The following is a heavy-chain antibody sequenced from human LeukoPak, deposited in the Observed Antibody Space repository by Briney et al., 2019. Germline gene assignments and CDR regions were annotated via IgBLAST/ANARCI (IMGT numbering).Heavy chain of an antibody. J-gene: IGHJ4*02. CDR1: GYTFTGYY. CDR3: AREDRYCSGGSCPEYYFDY. CDR2: INPNSGGT. V-gene: IGHV1-2*02. Sequence: ASVKVSCKASGYTFTGYYMHWVRQAPGQGLERMGWINPNSGGTNYAQKFQGRVTMTRDTSISTAYMELSRLRSDDTAVYYCAREDRYCSGGSCPEYYFDYWGQGTLVTVSS. D-gene: IGHD2-15*01.